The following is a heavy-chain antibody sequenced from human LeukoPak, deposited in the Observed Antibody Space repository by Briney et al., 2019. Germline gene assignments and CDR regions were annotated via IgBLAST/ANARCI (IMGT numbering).Heavy chain of an antibody. J-gene: IGHJ6*02. D-gene: IGHD3-22*01. V-gene: IGHV3-9*01. CDR2: ITWNRDKI. CDR1: GFTFDDYA. CDR3: AKDLSSAITSALVLDV. Sequence: PGRSLRLSCTVSGFTFDDYAMHWARHTPGKGLEWVSGITWNRDKIGYGDSVKGRFTISRDNVKNVLYLQMNSLRPEDTALYYCAKDLSSAITSALVLDVWGQGTTVIVS.